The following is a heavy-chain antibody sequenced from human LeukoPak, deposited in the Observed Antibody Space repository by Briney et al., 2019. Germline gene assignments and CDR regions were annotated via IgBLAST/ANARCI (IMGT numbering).Heavy chain of an antibody. CDR1: GGSIRSSSYS. Sequence: SETLSLTCTVSGGSIRSSSYSWGWIRQPPGKGLEWIGSIYSSGSTYYNPSLKSRVTISVDTSKNQFSLKLSSVTAADTAVYYCARLGSSRGAPPGRRGQGTLVTVSS. CDR2: IYSSGST. CDR3: ARLGSSRGAPPGR. J-gene: IGHJ4*02. V-gene: IGHV4-39*01. D-gene: IGHD3-10*01.